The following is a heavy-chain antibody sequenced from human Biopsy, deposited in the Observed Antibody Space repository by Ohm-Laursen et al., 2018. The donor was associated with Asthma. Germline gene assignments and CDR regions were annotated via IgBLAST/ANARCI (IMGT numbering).Heavy chain of an antibody. CDR2: ISYDGSNK. CDR3: AKDTEGRYDFWSGLSYNYYGMDV. Sequence: RSLRLSCSASGFTFSSYGMYWVRQAPGKGLEWVAVISYDGSNKYYADSVKGRFTISRDNSKNTLYLQMNSLRAEDTAVYYCAKDTEGRYDFWSGLSYNYYGMDVWGQGTTVTVS. J-gene: IGHJ6*02. D-gene: IGHD3-3*01. CDR1: GFTFSSYG. V-gene: IGHV3-30*18.